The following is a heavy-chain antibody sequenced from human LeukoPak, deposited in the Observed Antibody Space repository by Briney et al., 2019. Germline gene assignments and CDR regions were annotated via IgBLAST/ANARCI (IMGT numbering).Heavy chain of an antibody. CDR1: GGSFSGYY. J-gene: IGHJ6*02. D-gene: IGHD2-2*01. CDR2: INHSGST. CDR3: ASLVVPPNYYYYYGMDV. V-gene: IGHV4-34*01. Sequence: SETLSLTCAVYGGSFSGYYWSWIRQPPGKGLEWIGEINHSGSTNYNPSLKSQVTISVDTSKNQFSLKLSSVTAADTAVYYCASLVVPPNYYYYYGMDVWGQGTTVTVSS.